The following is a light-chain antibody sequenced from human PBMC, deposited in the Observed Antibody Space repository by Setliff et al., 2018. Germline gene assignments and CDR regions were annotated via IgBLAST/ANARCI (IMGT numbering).Light chain of an antibody. J-gene: IGLJ1*01. Sequence: QSALAQPPSASGSPGQSLIISCTGTSRDVGSSTFVSWYQQHPGKVPKLLIYEISKRPSGVPDRFSGSKSGSTASLTVSGLQAEDEADYYCSSYAGTNNPYVFGSGTKGTVL. CDR3: SSYAGTNNPYV. V-gene: IGLV2-8*01. CDR2: EIS. CDR1: SRDVGSSTF.